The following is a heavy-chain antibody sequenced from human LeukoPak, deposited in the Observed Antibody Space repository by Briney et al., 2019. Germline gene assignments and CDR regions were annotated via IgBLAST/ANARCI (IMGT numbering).Heavy chain of an antibody. V-gene: IGHV1-2*06. CDR3: TIKILYSGVETPTDPEEFFQH. CDR2: INLYHGVT. D-gene: IGHD5-24*01. Sequence: ASVKVSCKASGYTFIYHYMHWVRQVPGQGPEWMGRINLYHGVTNYAQKFQGRVTMTHDGASNAYMDLSNLRPDDTAIYYCTIKILYSGVETPTDPEEFFQHWGQGTLITVSS. J-gene: IGHJ1*01. CDR1: GYTFIYHY.